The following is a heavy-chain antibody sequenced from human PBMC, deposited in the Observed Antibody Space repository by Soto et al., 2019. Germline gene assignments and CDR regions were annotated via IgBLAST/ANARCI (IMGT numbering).Heavy chain of an antibody. Sequence: ASVKVSCKASGYIFTSYYMYWVRQAPGQGLEWMGIINPSGGSTSYAQKFQGRVTMTRDTSTSTVYMELSSLRSEDTAVYYCARVGNGGSCSLGYYGMDVWGQGTTVTVSS. D-gene: IGHD2-15*01. CDR2: INPSGGST. J-gene: IGHJ6*02. CDR1: GYIFTSYY. V-gene: IGHV1-46*01. CDR3: ARVGNGGSCSLGYYGMDV.